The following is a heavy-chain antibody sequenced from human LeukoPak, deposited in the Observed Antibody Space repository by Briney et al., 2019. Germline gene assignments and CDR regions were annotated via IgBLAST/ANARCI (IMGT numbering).Heavy chain of an antibody. D-gene: IGHD3-3*01. V-gene: IGHV4-39*07. Sequence: PSETLSLTCTVSGGSISSSSYYWGCIRQPPGKGLEWIGSIYYSGSTYYNPSLKSRVTMSVDTSKNQFSLKLSSVTAADTAVYYCARIGTIFGVVRGPWGQGTLVTVSS. J-gene: IGHJ5*02. CDR3: ARIGTIFGVVRGP. CDR2: IYYSGST. CDR1: GGSISSSSYY.